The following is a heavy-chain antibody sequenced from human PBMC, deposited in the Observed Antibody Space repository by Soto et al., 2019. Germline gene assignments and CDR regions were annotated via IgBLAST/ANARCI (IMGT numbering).Heavy chain of an antibody. D-gene: IGHD3-3*02. CDR1: GAAISSVNG. J-gene: IGHJ5*02. CDR3: ARSTGCFTIYSLDP. V-gene: IGHV4-4*02. Sequence: TXGTLSLSCAVSGAAISSVNGWRCVLVVPVQGLEWIGDIYHTGITNYNPTLRRRVTIAVEKYKNEFSLYLTSVTAAVTAAYNFARSTGCFTIYSLDPWGQATLVTVSS. CDR2: IYHTGIT.